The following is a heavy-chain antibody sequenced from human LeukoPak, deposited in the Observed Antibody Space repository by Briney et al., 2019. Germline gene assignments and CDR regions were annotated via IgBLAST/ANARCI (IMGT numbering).Heavy chain of an antibody. V-gene: IGHV3-74*01. CDR3: ARVGPRLLGVAATSFDY. Sequence: GGSLRLSCAASGFTFSSYWMHWVRQAPGKGLVWVSRINSDGSSTSYADSVKGRFTISRDNAKNTLYLQMSSLRAEDTAVYYCARVGPRLLGVAATSFDYGGQGPLVPVS. J-gene: IGHJ4*02. CDR2: INSDGSST. D-gene: IGHD3-3*01. CDR1: GFTFSSYW.